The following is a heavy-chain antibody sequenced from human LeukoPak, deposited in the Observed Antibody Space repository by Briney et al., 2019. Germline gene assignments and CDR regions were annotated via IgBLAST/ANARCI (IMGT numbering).Heavy chain of an antibody. CDR2: INHSGST. CDR3: ARGPLIVVVPAAMVTFDY. CDR1: GGSFSGYY. J-gene: IGHJ4*02. D-gene: IGHD2-2*01. Sequence: SETLSLTCAVYGGSFSGYYWSWIRQPPGKGLEWIGEINHSGSTNYNPSLKSRVTISVDTSKNQFSLKLSSATAADTAVYYCARGPLIVVVPAAMVTFDYWGQGTLVTVSS. V-gene: IGHV4-34*01.